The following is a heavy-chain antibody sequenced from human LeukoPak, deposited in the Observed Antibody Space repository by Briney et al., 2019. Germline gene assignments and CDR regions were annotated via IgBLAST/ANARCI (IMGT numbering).Heavy chain of an antibody. CDR1: GFTFSNYG. V-gene: IGHV4-34*01. Sequence: LRLSCAVPGFTFSNYGMHWIRQPPGKGLEWIGEINHSGSTNYNPSLKSRVTISVDTSKNQFSLKLSSVTAADTAVYYCARGYYYYGMDVWGQGTTVTVSS. CDR2: INHSGST. J-gene: IGHJ6*02. CDR3: ARGYYYYGMDV.